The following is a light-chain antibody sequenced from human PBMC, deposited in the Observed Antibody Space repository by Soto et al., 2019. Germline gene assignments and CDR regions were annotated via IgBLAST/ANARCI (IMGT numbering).Light chain of an antibody. V-gene: IGLV1-40*01. CDR2: ANI. J-gene: IGLJ1*01. CDR3: QSYDSSPSGYV. Sequence: QSVLTQPTSVSWAPGQRVTISCTGSGSNIGAGYDVHWYQQLPGTAPKLLIFANINRPSGVPDRFSGSKSGTSASLAITGLRAEDEADYYCQSYDSSPSGYVFGTGTKVTVL. CDR1: GSNIGAGYD.